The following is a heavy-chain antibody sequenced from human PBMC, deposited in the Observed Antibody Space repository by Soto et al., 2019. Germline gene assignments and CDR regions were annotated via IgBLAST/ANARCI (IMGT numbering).Heavy chain of an antibody. V-gene: IGHV4-39*01. CDR2: IYYSGST. J-gene: IGHJ6*04. D-gene: IGHD2-2*01. CDR1: GGSISGSSYY. Sequence: SETLSLTCTVSGGSISGSSYYWGWIRQPPGQGLEWIGSIYYSGSTYYNPSLKSRVTISVDTSKNQFSLKLSSVTAADTAVYYFARHKDIVVVPAAIDVWVKGTTVIVSS. CDR3: ARHKDIVVVPAAIDV.